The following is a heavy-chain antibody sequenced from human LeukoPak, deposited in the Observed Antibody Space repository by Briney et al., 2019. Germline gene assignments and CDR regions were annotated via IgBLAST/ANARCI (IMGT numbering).Heavy chain of an antibody. CDR3: ARASQWLAFDY. D-gene: IGHD6-19*01. CDR1: GFTVSSSY. V-gene: IGHV3-66*01. J-gene: IGHJ4*02. CDR2: IYNNDNT. Sequence: GGSLRLSCAASGFTVSSSYMSWVRQAPGKGLEWVLVIYNNDNTNYADSVKGRFTISRDSSTNTLYLQMNSLRAEDTAVYFCARASQWLAFDYWGQGTLVTVSS.